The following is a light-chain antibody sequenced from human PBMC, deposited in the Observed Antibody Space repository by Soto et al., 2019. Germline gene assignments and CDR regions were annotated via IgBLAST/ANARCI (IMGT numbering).Light chain of an antibody. CDR3: HQGSRTLT. Sequence: DIQMTQSPSSLSASVGDRVTITCRASQSIDRYLNWYQQKPGTAPKLLISGASSLRSGVPSRFSGSGSGTEFTLTINSLQPEDFATYYCHQGSRTLTFGGGTKVEIK. CDR1: QSIDRY. CDR2: GAS. V-gene: IGKV1-39*01. J-gene: IGKJ4*01.